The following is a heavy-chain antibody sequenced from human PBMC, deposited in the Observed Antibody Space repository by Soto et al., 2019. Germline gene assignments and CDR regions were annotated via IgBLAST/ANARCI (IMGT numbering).Heavy chain of an antibody. CDR3: ARGMGWELLLDY. Sequence: QVQLVQSGAEVKKPGSSVKVSCKASGGTFSSYTISWVRQAPGQGLEWMGRIIPILGIANYAQKFQGRVTITADKSTSTAYMELSSLRSEDTAVYYCARGMGWELLLDYWGQGTLVTVSS. CDR1: GGTFSSYT. V-gene: IGHV1-69*02. J-gene: IGHJ4*02. D-gene: IGHD1-26*01. CDR2: IIPILGIA.